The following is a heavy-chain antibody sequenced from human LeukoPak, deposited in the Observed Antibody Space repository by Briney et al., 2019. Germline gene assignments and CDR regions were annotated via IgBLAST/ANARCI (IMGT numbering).Heavy chain of an antibody. D-gene: IGHD2-15*01. CDR2: INPSGGST. Sequence: ASVKVSCKASGYTFTSYYMHWVRQAPGQGLEWMGIINPSGGSTSYTQKFQGRVTMTRDTSTSTAYMELSSLRSEDTAVYYCARDLDEDRNIDWYFDLWGRGTLVTVSS. CDR1: GYTFTSYY. J-gene: IGHJ2*01. CDR3: ARDLDEDRNIDWYFDL. V-gene: IGHV1-46*01.